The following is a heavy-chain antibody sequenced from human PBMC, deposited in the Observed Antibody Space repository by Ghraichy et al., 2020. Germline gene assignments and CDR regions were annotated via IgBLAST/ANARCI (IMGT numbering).Heavy chain of an antibody. V-gene: IGHV3-23*01. D-gene: IGHD4-17*01. CDR3: AKDSLGTTVTTLDAFDI. J-gene: IGHJ3*02. CDR2: ISGSGGST. Sequence: GSLRLSCAASGFTFSSYAMSWVRQAPGKGLEWVSAISGSGGSTYYADSVKGRFTISRDNSKNTLYLQMNSLRAEDTAVYYCAKDSLGTTVTTLDAFDIWGQGTMVTVSS. CDR1: GFTFSSYA.